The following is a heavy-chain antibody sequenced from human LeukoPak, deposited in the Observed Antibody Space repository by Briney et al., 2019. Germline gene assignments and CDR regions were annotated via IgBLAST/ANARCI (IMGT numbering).Heavy chain of an antibody. J-gene: IGHJ4*02. D-gene: IGHD6-13*01. Sequence: ASVNVSFTASGYTFTIYGISWVRQAPGQGREWMGWISAYNGNTNYAQKLQGRVTMTTDTSTSTAYMELRSLRSDDTAVYYCARVVDSSSWYWMDPKTYYFDYWGQGTLVTVSS. V-gene: IGHV1-18*01. CDR3: ARVVDSSSWYWMDPKTYYFDY. CDR1: GYTFTIYG. CDR2: ISAYNGNT.